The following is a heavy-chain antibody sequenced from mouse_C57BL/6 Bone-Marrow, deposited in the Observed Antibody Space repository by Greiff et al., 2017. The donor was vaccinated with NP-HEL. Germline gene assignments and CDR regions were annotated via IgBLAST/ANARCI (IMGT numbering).Heavy chain of an antibody. Sequence: QVQLQQPGAELVKPGASVKMSCKASGYTFTSYWITWVKQRPGQGLEWIGDIYPGSGSTNYNEKFKSKATLTVDTSASTAYMQLSSLTSEDSAVDYCARSAYYSTPYYFDYWGQGTTLTVSS. D-gene: IGHD2-12*01. CDR1: GYTFTSYW. V-gene: IGHV1-55*01. CDR2: IYPGSGST. J-gene: IGHJ2*01. CDR3: ARSAYYSTPYYFDY.